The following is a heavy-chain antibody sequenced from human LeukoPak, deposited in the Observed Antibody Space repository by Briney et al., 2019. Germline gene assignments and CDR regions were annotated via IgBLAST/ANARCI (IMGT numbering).Heavy chain of an antibody. V-gene: IGHV4-34*01. D-gene: IGHD5-12*01. CDR2: INHSGST. CDR1: GGSLSGCY. J-gene: IGHJ4*02. Sequence: NPAETLSLTCAVYGGSLSGCYWSWIRQPPRKGREGVGEINHSGSTNYNPSRKSRVTIPLDTCKNQLSLKLSSVTAADTAMYYCARATYHNGYDSLVIDYWGQGTLVTVSS. CDR3: ARATYHNGYDSLVIDY.